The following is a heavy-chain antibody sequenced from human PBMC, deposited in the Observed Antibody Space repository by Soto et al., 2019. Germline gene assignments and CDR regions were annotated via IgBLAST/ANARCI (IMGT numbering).Heavy chain of an antibody. CDR3: ASHSGYADY. Sequence: SETLSLTCAVYGGSFSGYYWSWIRQPPGKGLEWIGEINHSGSTNYNPSLKSRVTISVDTSKNQFSLKLSSVTAADTAVYYCASHSGYADYWGQGTLVTVSS. V-gene: IGHV4-34*01. D-gene: IGHD5-12*01. CDR1: GGSFSGYY. CDR2: INHSGST. J-gene: IGHJ4*02.